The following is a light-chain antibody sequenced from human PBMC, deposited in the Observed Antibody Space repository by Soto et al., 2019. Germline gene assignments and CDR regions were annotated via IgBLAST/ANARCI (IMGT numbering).Light chain of an antibody. CDR1: SSEIRSYIR. CDR3: SSFTSRTTYV. CDR2: EVS. Sequence: QSALTQPPSVSGSHEQSVAFSCTGTSSEIRSYIRVSWNHLPPGTAPQLMIYEVSNRPSGVPDRFSGSKSGNTASLTISGLQVEDEDDYYCSSFTSRTTYVFGTGTKVTVL. V-gene: IGLV2-18*02. J-gene: IGLJ1*01.